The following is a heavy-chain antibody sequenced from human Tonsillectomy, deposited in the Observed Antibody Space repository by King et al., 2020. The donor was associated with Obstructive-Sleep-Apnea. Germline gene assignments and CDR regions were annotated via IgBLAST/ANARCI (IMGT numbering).Heavy chain of an antibody. Sequence: VQLQESGPGLVKPSQTLSLTCTVSGGTISSGDYYWIWIRQPPGKGLEWIWYIYYSGNTYYNPSLKSRVTISVDTSKNQFSLKLSSVTAPDKAVLYCAXXXXXXXXXXXXXXGYWXXGTXVTVSS. CDR2: IYYSGNT. J-gene: IGHJ4*02. CDR3: AXXXXXXXXXXXXXXGY. V-gene: IGHV4-30-4*01. CDR1: GGTISSGDYY.